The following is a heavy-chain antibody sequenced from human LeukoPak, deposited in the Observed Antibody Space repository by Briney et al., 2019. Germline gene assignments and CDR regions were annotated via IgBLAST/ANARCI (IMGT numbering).Heavy chain of an antibody. CDR2: ISDSGGRT. V-gene: IGHV3-23*01. D-gene: IGHD3/OR15-3a*01. CDR1: GFTFSNFW. CDR3: AKRGVVIRVILVGFHKETYYFES. J-gene: IGHJ4*02. Sequence: GGSLRLSCAASGFTFSNFWMSWVRQAPGKGLEWVAGISDSGGRTNYADSVKGRFTISRDNPKNTLYLQMNSLRAEDTAVYFCAKRGVVIRVILVGFHKETYYFESWGQGALVTVSS.